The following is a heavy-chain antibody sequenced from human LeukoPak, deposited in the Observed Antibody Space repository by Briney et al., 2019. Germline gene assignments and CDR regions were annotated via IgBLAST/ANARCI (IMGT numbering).Heavy chain of an antibody. D-gene: IGHD3-16*02. CDR3: GRIFNIWGTFRNT. J-gene: IGHJ4*02. CDR1: GFPFTSYW. Sequence: GGSLSLSCAASGFPFTSYWMAWVHQAPGKGLEWVANINDDGSEKDYLESLKGRFTISRDNANNSVSLHMTALRAEDTAIYYCGRIFNIWGTFRNTWGQGTQVTVSS. V-gene: IGHV3-7*01. CDR2: INDDGSEK.